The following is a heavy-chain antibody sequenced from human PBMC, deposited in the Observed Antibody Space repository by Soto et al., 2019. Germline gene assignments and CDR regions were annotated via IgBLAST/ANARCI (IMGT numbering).Heavy chain of an antibody. CDR1: GLAFSSHA. Sequence: GGSLRLSCAASGLAFSSHALTWLRQAPGKGLEWVSGITGSGGNAYYADSVKGRFSISRDKSKSTVYLQMNSLRAEDTAIYYCAKDYNHGHVGLGMDVWGQGTTVTVSS. D-gene: IGHD1-1*01. CDR2: ITGSGGNA. V-gene: IGHV3-23*01. CDR3: AKDYNHGHVGLGMDV. J-gene: IGHJ6*02.